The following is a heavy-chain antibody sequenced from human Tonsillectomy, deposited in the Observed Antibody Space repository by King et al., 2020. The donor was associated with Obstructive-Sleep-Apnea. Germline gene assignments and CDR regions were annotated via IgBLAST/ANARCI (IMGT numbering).Heavy chain of an antibody. CDR2: ISYDGSNK. V-gene: IGHV3-30*04. Sequence: HVQLVESGGGVVQPGRSLRLSCAASGFTFSSYAMHWVRQAPGKGLEWVAVISYDGSNKYYADSVKGRFTISRDNSKNTLYLQMNSLRAEDTAVYYCARGSITIFGVVKGRYYYGMDVWGQGTTVTVSS. D-gene: IGHD3-3*01. J-gene: IGHJ6*02. CDR3: ARGSITIFGVVKGRYYYGMDV. CDR1: GFTFSSYA.